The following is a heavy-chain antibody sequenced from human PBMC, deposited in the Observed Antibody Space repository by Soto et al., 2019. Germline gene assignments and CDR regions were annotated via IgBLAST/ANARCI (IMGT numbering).Heavy chain of an antibody. CDR3: AMCIHGASFYDMDV. V-gene: IGHV1-18*01. Sequence: QAQLVQSGAEVRKPGASVKVSCKGSGYTFYSHGISWVRQAPGQGLEWMGRINADYGNTQYAQKFRGRVTMTTATSTTTVYMELTNLTSDDTAVYYCAMCIHGASFYDMDVWGQGTTVTLSS. D-gene: IGHD5-18*01. J-gene: IGHJ6*02. CDR2: INADYGNT. CDR1: GYTFYSHG.